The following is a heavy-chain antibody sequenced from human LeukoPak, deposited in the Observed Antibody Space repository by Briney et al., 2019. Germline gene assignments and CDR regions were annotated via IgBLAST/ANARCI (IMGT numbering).Heavy chain of an antibody. D-gene: IGHD6-13*01. CDR2: ISYDGSNK. V-gene: IGHV3-30-3*01. CDR1: GFTFSNYA. Sequence: GGSLRLSCAASGFTFSNYAMHWVRQAPGKGPEWIAVISYDGSNKYYADSVKGRFTISRDNSKNTLYLQMNSLRAEDTAVYYCARDLSWGSSWSYGMDVWGQGTTVTVSS. J-gene: IGHJ6*02. CDR3: ARDLSWGSSWSYGMDV.